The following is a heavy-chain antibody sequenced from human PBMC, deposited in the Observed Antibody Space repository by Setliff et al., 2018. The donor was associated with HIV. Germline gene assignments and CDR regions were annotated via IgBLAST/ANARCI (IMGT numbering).Heavy chain of an antibody. CDR1: GASINSGSHN. CDR3: ARRIQLRDSSGRSCWTFDI. Sequence: SETLSLTCTVSGASINSGSHNWGWIRQPPGKGLEWIATLHDTGTTYYHPSLKSRVTISTDTSKNQFPLKLSSVTAADTAVYYCARRIQLRDSSGRSCWTFDIWGQGTMVTVSS. J-gene: IGHJ3*02. D-gene: IGHD2-15*01. V-gene: IGHV4-39*01. CDR2: LHDTGTT.